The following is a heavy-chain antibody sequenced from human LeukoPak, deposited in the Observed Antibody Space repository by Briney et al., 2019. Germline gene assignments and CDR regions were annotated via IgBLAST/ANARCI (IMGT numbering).Heavy chain of an antibody. CDR3: AKGGARLHSYYLDY. CDR1: GFTVTSNY. Sequence: HSGGSLRLSCAASGFTVTSNYMSWVRQAPGKGLEWVSVVYSGDTSAYADSVKGRFTISRDNFKNTLYLQMNSLRVEDTAVFYCAKGGARLHSYYLDYWGQGTLVTVSS. D-gene: IGHD1-26*01. CDR2: VYSGDTS. V-gene: IGHV3-66*01. J-gene: IGHJ4*02.